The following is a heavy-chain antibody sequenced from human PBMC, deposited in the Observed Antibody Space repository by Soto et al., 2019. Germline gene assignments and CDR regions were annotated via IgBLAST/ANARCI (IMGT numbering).Heavy chain of an antibody. CDR2: ITISGNYI. D-gene: IGHD2-8*01. J-gene: IGHJ5*02. Sequence: EGQLVESGGGLVKPGGSLRLSCAASGFAFQTYTMEWLRQPPGQGLEWVSSITISGNYIYYADSVKGRFTISRDNGRNSVYLQMNSLRAEDTAVYYCAKVGVLRTNFRGCDLWGQGTLVTVSS. CDR1: GFAFQTYT. V-gene: IGHV3-21*01. CDR3: AKVGVLRTNFRGCDL.